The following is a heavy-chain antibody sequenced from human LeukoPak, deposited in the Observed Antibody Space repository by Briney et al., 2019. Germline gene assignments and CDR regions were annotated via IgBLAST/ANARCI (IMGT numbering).Heavy chain of an antibody. CDR1: GFTFDDYA. Sequence: GGSLRLSCAPSGFTFDDYAMHWVRQTPGKGLEWVSHISWDGDMTYYTDSVKGRFTIGRDNSKDFLFLQMKSLRPEDTAVYYCARGVTYGRTPLFYMDVWGKGTPVIVSS. J-gene: IGHJ6*03. D-gene: IGHD3-10*01. CDR3: ARGVTYGRTPLFYMDV. CDR2: ISWDGDMT. V-gene: IGHV3-43D*03.